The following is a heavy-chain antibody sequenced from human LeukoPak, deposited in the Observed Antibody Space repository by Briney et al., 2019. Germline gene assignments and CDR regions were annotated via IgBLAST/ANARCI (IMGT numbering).Heavy chain of an antibody. V-gene: IGHV3-23*01. CDR3: AKTIRWIQLWSLDY. J-gene: IGHJ4*02. CDR1: GFTFSSYA. CDR2: ISGSGGST. Sequence: PGGSLRLSCAASGFTFSSYAMSWVRQAPGKGLEWVSAISGSGGSTYYADSVKGRFTISRDNFKNTLYLQMNSLRAEDTAVYYCAKTIRWIQLWSLDYWGQGTLVTVSS. D-gene: IGHD5-18*01.